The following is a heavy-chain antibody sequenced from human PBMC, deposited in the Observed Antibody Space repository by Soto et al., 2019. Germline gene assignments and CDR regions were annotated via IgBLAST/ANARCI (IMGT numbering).Heavy chain of an antibody. V-gene: IGHV1-2*02. D-gene: IGHD2-15*01. CDR2: INPKTAAT. J-gene: IGHJ6*02. CDR1: GYTFSDYF. CDR3: ATIKWGLVYSSGMDV. Sequence: QVQLVQSGAEVRKSGASVKVSCKASGYTFSDYFIQWLRQAPGQGLEWVAWINPKTAATNYAKKFQDRVTVTCDTSLSTAYLEMTRLTPDDAALYYCATIKWGLVYSSGMDVWGQGTAVSVSS.